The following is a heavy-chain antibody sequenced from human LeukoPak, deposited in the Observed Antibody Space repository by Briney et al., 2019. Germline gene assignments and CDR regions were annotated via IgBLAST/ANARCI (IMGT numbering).Heavy chain of an antibody. CDR1: GGSISSYY. CDR2: IYYSGST. V-gene: IGHV4-59*01. CDR3: ARGGFWSGYYEGEDAFDI. J-gene: IGHJ3*02. D-gene: IGHD3-3*01. Sequence: SETLSLTCTVSGGSISSYYWSWIRQPPGKGLEWIGYIYYSGSTNYNPSLKSRVTISVDTSKNQFSLKLSSVTAADTAVYYCARGGFWSGYYEGEDAFDIWGQGTMVTVSS.